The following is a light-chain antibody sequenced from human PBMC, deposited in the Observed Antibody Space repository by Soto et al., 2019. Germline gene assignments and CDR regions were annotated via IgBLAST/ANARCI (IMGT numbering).Light chain of an antibody. Sequence: DAVMTQSPLFLPVTLGQPASISCRSSQSLVHSDGNTYLSWFQQRPGQSPRRLIYKVSNRDSGVPDRFSGSGSGTDFTLKISWVEAEDVGVYYCMQGTHWPFTFGPGTKVDI. V-gene: IGKV2-30*02. CDR2: KVS. J-gene: IGKJ3*01. CDR3: MQGTHWPFT. CDR1: QSLVHSDGNTY.